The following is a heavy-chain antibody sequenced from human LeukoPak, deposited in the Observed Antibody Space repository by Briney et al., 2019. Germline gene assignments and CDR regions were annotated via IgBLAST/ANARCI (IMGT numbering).Heavy chain of an antibody. CDR3: ARHGSGGGYGDYVPYYYYGMDV. CDR2: IYYSGST. V-gene: IGHV4-59*08. D-gene: IGHD4-17*01. Sequence: PSETLSLTCTVSGGSISSYYRSWIRQPPGKGLEWIGYIYYSGSTNYNPSLKSRVTISVDTSKNQFPLKLSSVTAADTAVYYCARHGSGGGYGDYVPYYYYGMDVWGQGTTVTVSS. CDR1: GGSISSYY. J-gene: IGHJ6*02.